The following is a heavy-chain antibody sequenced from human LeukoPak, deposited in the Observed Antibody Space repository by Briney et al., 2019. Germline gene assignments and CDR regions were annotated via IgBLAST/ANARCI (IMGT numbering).Heavy chain of an antibody. D-gene: IGHD1-1*01. V-gene: IGHV1-69*06. J-gene: IGHJ5*02. Sequence: SVKVSCKASGDTFSNYAISWVRQAPGQGLEWMGRIIPLFDTADYAQKFQGRVTITADKSTSTVHMQLSRLTSEDTAIYYSAKERMETLPNCFDPWGQGTLVTVSS. CDR3: AKERMETLPNCFDP. CDR2: IIPLFDTA. CDR1: GDTFSNYA.